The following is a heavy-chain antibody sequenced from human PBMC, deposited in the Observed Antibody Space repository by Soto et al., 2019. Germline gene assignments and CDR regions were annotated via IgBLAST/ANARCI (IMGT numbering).Heavy chain of an antibody. J-gene: IGHJ6*02. V-gene: IGHV4-31*03. CDR3: ARVKYYGMDV. CDR2: IYYSGST. CDR1: GGSISSGGYY. Sequence: SETLSLTCTVSGGSISSGGYYWSWIRQHPGKGLEWIGYIYYSGSTYYKPSLKNRVTISVDTSKNQFSLKLSSVTAADTAVYYCARVKYYGMDVWGQGTTVTVSS.